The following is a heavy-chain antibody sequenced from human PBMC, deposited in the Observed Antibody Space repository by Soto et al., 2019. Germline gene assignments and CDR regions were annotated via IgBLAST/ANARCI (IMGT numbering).Heavy chain of an antibody. CDR2: INPNSGGT. Sequence: GASVKVSCKASGYTFTGYYMHWVRQAPGQGLEWMGWINPNSGGTNYAQKFQGWVTMTRDTSISTAYMELSRLRSDDTAAYYCAREGDYSNCYFDYWGQGTLVTVSS. CDR3: AREGDYSNCYFDY. V-gene: IGHV1-2*04. D-gene: IGHD4-4*01. CDR1: GYTFTGYY. J-gene: IGHJ4*02.